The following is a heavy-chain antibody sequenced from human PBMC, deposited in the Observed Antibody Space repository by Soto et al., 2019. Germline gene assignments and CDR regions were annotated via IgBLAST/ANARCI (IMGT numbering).Heavy chain of an antibody. CDR2: IYYSGST. CDR3: ARARAGGVVVLVPPLVTVDY. CDR1: GGSVSRGGYY. Sequence: QVQLRESGPGLVKPSQTLSLTCTVSGGSVSRGGYYWSWIRQFPGKHLEWIGFIYYSGSTYYNPSLKSRITISIDRSKDQFSLKVNSVTAADTAVYYCARARAGGVVVLVPPLVTVDYWGQGTLVTVSS. J-gene: IGHJ4*02. D-gene: IGHD2-8*02. V-gene: IGHV4-31*03.